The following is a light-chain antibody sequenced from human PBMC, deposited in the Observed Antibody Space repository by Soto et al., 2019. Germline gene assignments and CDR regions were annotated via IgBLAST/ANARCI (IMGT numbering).Light chain of an antibody. Sequence: EIVMTQSPATLSVSPGERATLFCRASQSVSSNLAWYQQKPGQAPRLLIYGASIRATGIPARFSGSGSGTEFTLTISSLQSEDFAVYYCQHYNNWPPYPFGQGTKLEIK. V-gene: IGKV3-15*01. CDR3: QHYNNWPPYP. CDR1: QSVSSN. J-gene: IGKJ2*01. CDR2: GAS.